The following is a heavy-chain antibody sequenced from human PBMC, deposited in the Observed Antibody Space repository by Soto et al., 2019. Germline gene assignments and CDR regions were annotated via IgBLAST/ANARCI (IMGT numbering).Heavy chain of an antibody. V-gene: IGHV3-23*01. Sequence: DVQLLESGGNLVQPGGSLRLSCAASGFTFSSYAMSWVRQPPGKGLEFVSSFGGGGGDTYYADSVKGRFTISRDNSKNTLYLQMNSLRAEDPAVYYCAKDRGGRGDRYCGGKDDWGQGTLVTVSS. CDR2: FGGGGGDT. CDR3: AKDRGGRGDRYCGGKDD. D-gene: IGHD2-8*02. CDR1: GFTFSSYA. J-gene: IGHJ4*02.